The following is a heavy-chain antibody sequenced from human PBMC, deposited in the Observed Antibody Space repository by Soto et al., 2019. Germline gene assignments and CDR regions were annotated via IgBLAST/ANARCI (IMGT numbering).Heavy chain of an antibody. Sequence: GGSLRLSCAASGFTFSSYAMSWVRQAPGKGLEWVWAISGSGGSTYYADPVKGRFTISRDNSKNTLYLQMNSLRAEDTAVYYCAKASTPEYYFDYWGQGTLVTVSS. J-gene: IGHJ4*02. V-gene: IGHV3-23*01. CDR1: GFTFSSYA. CDR2: ISGSGGST. CDR3: AKASTPEYYFDY.